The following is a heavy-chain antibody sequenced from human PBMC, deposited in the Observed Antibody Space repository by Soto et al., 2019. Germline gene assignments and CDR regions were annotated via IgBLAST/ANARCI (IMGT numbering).Heavy chain of an antibody. CDR1: GGTFSSYA. J-gene: IGHJ4*02. CDR2: IIPIFGTA. D-gene: IGHD6-13*01. Sequence: QVQLVQSGAEVKKPGSSVKVSCKASGGTFSSYAISWVRQAPGQGLEWMGGIIPIFGTANYAQKFQGRVMITADESTSTAYMELSSLRSEDTAVYYCARVPSAGDHKIYFDYWGQGTLVTVSS. V-gene: IGHV1-69*01. CDR3: ARVPSAGDHKIYFDY.